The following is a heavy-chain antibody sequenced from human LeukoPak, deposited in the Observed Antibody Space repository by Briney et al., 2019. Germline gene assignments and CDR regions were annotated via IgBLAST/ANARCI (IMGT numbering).Heavy chain of an antibody. V-gene: IGHV4-59*08. CDR3: ARRRYSSGSDY. D-gene: IGHD6-19*01. CDR2: IYYSGST. J-gene: IGHJ4*02. CDR1: GGSISSYY. Sequence: SETLSLTSTVPGGSISSYYWSWIRQPPGKGLEWIWYIYYSGSTNYNPSLKSRVTISVDTSKNQFSLKLSSVTAADTAMYYCARRRYSSGSDYWGQGTLVTVSS.